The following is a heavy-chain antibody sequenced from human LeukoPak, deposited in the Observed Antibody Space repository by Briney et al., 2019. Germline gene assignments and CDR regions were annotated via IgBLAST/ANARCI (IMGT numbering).Heavy chain of an antibody. CDR2: ISAYNGNT. V-gene: IGHV1-18*01. CDR3: ARVVPAAIMGYYYYGMDV. CDR1: GYTFTSYG. D-gene: IGHD2-2*01. Sequence: ASVKHSCKASGYTFTSYGISWVRQAPGQGLEWMGWISAYNGNTNYAQKLQGRVTMTTDTSTSTAYMELRSLRSEDTAVYYCARVVPAAIMGYYYYGMDVWGQGTTVTVSS. J-gene: IGHJ6*02.